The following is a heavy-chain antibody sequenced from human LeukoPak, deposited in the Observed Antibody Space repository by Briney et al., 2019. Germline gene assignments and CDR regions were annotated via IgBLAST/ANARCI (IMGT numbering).Heavy chain of an antibody. V-gene: IGHV3-21*01. CDR2: ITRSSFNI. Sequence: GGSLRLSCAASGFTFSDYTMNWVRQAPGKGLEWVSSITRSSFNIYYADSVRGRFTISRDNAKSSLYLQMNSLRAEDTAVYYCARISCSGGTCYYYFDYWGQGTLVTVSS. J-gene: IGHJ4*02. CDR3: ARISCSGGTCYYYFDY. D-gene: IGHD2-15*01. CDR1: GFTFSDYT.